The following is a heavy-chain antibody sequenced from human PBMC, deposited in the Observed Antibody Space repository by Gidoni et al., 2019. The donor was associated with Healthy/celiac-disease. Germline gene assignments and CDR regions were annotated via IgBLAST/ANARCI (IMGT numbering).Heavy chain of an antibody. V-gene: IGHV3-23*01. J-gene: IGHJ4*02. CDR3: AKVPFSTSPGPFDY. CDR2: ISGSGGST. Sequence: EVQLLESGGGLVQPGGSLRLSCAASGCPFSSYAMSWVRQAPGKGLEWVSAISGSGGSTSYADSVKGRFTISRDNSKNTLYLQMNSLRAEDTAVYYCAKVPFSTSPGPFDYWGQGTLVTVSS. CDR1: GCPFSSYA.